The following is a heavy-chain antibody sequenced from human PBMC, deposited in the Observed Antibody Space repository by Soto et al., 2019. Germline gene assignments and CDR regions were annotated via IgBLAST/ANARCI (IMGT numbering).Heavy chain of an antibody. V-gene: IGHV3-23*01. CDR3: ARGPYSDSSEWFDP. D-gene: IGHD6-6*01. CDR1: GFTFTSYA. CDR2: ISGRGDRT. Sequence: GGSLRLSCAASGFTFTSYAMAWVRQAPGKGLEWVSSISGRGDRTYYADSVKGRFTISRDNSKNTLSLQMNRLRAEDTALYYCARGPYSDSSEWFDPWGQGTLVTVSS. J-gene: IGHJ5*02.